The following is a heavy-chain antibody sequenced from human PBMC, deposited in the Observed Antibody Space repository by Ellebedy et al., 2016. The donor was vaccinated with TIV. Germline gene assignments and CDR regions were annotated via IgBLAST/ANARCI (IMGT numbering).Heavy chain of an antibody. J-gene: IGHJ4*02. Sequence: GESLKISXAASGFTFSSYGMHWVRQAPGKGLEWVAVIWYDGSNKYYADSVKGRFTISRDNSKNTLYLQMNSLRAEDTAVYYCARDPGKGAAGTVGFWDWGQGTLVTVSS. CDR1: GFTFSSYG. CDR3: ARDPGKGAAGTVGFWD. D-gene: IGHD6-13*01. V-gene: IGHV3-33*01. CDR2: IWYDGSNK.